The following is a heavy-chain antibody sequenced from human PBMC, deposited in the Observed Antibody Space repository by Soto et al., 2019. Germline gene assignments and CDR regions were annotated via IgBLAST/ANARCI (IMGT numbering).Heavy chain of an antibody. CDR2: VYATGTT. Sequence: SETMPLSCNVSGGSISKFYWAWIRKTAGNGLEWMGRVYATGTTDYNPSLRSRVAMSVDISKKTFSLRLRSVTGADSGVYYCVRDGSKSLRDWFDPWGQGILVTVSS. CDR1: GGSISKFY. CDR3: VRDGSKSLRDWFDP. V-gene: IGHV4-4*07. J-gene: IGHJ5*02.